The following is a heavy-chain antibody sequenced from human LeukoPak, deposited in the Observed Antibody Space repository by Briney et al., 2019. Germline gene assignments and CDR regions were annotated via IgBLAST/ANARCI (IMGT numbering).Heavy chain of an antibody. CDR3: ARDRGYDYVWGSYRYDY. V-gene: IGHV4-59*01. CDR2: IYYSGST. D-gene: IGHD3-16*02. J-gene: IGHJ4*02. CDR1: GGSISSYY. Sequence: SETLSLTCTVSGGSISSYYWSWIRQPPGKGLEWMGYIYYSGSTNYNPSLKSRVTISVDTSKNQFSLKLSSVTAADTAVYYCARDRGYDYVWGSYRYDYWGQGTLVTVSS.